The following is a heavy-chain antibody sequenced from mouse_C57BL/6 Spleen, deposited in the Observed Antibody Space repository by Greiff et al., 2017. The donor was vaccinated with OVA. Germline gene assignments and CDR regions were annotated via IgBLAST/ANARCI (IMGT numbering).Heavy chain of an antibody. D-gene: IGHD1-1*01. CDR2: IDPSDSYI. Sequence: VQLQQPGAELVMPGASVQLSCKASGYTFPSYWMHWVKQMPGPGLSWIGEIDPSDSYINYNQKFKGKSTLTVDKSSSTAYMQLSSMTSEDSAVYYCARSLRDYAMDYWGQGTSVTVSS. J-gene: IGHJ4*01. CDR1: GYTFPSYW. V-gene: IGHV1-69*01. CDR3: ARSLRDYAMDY.